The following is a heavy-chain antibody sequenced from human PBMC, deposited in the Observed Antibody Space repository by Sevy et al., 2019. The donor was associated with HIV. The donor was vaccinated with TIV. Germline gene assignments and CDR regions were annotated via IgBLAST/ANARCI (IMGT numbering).Heavy chain of an antibody. CDR1: GFSLSDHA. Sequence: GGSLRLSCAASGFSLSDHAVSWVRQTPGKGLEWLAVISYNGRNQYYADSVKGRFTISKDDSKNTLYLQLNSLRAEDTAVYYCARFVGYCSGCRCSIIDFWGQGTLVTVSS. D-gene: IGHD2-15*01. J-gene: IGHJ4*02. CDR2: ISYNGRNQ. CDR3: ARFVGYCSGCRCSIIDF. V-gene: IGHV3-30*04.